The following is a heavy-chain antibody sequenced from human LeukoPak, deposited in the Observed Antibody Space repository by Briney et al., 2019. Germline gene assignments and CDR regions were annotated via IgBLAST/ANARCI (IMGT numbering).Heavy chain of an antibody. D-gene: IGHD1-1*01. Sequence: ASVKVSFKASGYTFTGYYMHWVRQAPGQGLEWMGWINPNSGGTNYAQKFQGRVTMTRDTSISTAYMELSRLRSDDTAVYYCTRSLERRAWFDPWGQGTLVTVSS. J-gene: IGHJ5*02. V-gene: IGHV1-2*02. CDR2: INPNSGGT. CDR1: GYTFTGYY. CDR3: TRSLERRAWFDP.